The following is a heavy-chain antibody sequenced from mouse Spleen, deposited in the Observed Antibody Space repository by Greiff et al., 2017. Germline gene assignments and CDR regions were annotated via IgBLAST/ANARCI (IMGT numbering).Heavy chain of an antibody. CDR2: ISSGGSYT. D-gene: IGHD2-12*01. CDR3: ARLDDDAPYAMDY. V-gene: IGHV5-9-3*01. CDR1: GFTFSSYA. J-gene: IGHJ4*01. Sequence: VQRVESGGGLVKPGGSLKLSCAASGFTFSSYAMSWVRQTPEKRLEWVATISSGGSYTYYPDSVKGRFTISRDNAKNTLYLQMSSLRSEDTAMYYCARLDDDAPYAMDYWGQGTSVTVSS.